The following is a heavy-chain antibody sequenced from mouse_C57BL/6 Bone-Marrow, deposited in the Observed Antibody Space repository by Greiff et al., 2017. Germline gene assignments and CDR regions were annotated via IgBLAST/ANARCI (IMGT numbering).Heavy chain of an antibody. CDR2: IDPENGDT. J-gene: IGHJ1*03. CDR3: TTEGWLLPWYFDV. CDR1: GFNIKDDY. Sequence: EVHLVESGAELVRPGASVKLSCTASGFNIKDDYMHWVKQRPEQGLEWIGWIDPENGDTEYASKFQGKATITADTSSNTAYLQLSSLTSEDTAVYYCTTEGWLLPWYFDVWGTGTTVTVSS. D-gene: IGHD2-3*01. V-gene: IGHV14-4*01.